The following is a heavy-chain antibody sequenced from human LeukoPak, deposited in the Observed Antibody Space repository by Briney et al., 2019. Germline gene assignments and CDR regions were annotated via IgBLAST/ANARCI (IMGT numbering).Heavy chain of an antibody. V-gene: IGHV1-69*05. Sequence: SVKVSCKTSGGTFNNSAISWVRQAPGQGLEWLGGIMPLFGTAGYAQKFQGRVTITKDESTRTVYLELTSLTSDDTAVYYCARDVHGDHGSGWFDPWGHGTLVSVSS. CDR1: GGTFNNSA. CDR3: ARDVHGDHGSGWFDP. CDR2: IMPLFGTA. J-gene: IGHJ5*02. D-gene: IGHD2-21*02.